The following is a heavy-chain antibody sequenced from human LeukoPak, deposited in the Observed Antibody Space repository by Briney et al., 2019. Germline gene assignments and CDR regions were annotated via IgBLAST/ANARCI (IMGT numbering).Heavy chain of an antibody. CDR1: GYNFTNYW. J-gene: IGHJ4*02. CDR3: ARFNSQPSDY. CDR2: IYPGDSDT. Sequence: GESLKISCKDSGYNFTNYWIGWVRQMPGKGLEWMGIIYPGDSDTRYSPSFQGQVTISADKSINTAYLQWSSLKASDTAMYYCARFNSQPSDYWGQGTLVTVSS. D-gene: IGHD4-23*01. V-gene: IGHV5-51*01.